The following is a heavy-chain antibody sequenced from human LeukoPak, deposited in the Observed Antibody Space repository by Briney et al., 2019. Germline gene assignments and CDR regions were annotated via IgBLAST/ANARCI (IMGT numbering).Heavy chain of an antibody. J-gene: IGHJ4*02. D-gene: IGHD6-19*01. Sequence: GGSLRLSCAASGFTFSSYSMNWVRQAPGKGLEWVSSISSSSSYIYYADSVKGRFTISRDNAKNSLYLQMNSLRAEDTAVYYCARMIAVAGPDYGGQGTLVTVSS. CDR3: ARMIAVAGPDY. V-gene: IGHV3-21*01. CDR2: ISSSSSYI. CDR1: GFTFSSYS.